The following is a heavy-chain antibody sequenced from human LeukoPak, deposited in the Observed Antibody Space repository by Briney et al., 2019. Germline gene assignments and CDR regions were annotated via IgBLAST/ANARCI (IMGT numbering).Heavy chain of an antibody. Sequence: GRSLRLSCAASGFTFSSYAMHWVRQAPGKGLEWVAVISYDGSNKYYADSVKGRFTISRDNSKNTLYLQMNSLRAEDTAVYYCARDHMSSHFDYWGQGTLVTVSS. CDR3: ARDHMSSHFDY. CDR1: GFTFSSYA. J-gene: IGHJ4*02. CDR2: ISYDGSNK. V-gene: IGHV3-30*04. D-gene: IGHD2-15*01.